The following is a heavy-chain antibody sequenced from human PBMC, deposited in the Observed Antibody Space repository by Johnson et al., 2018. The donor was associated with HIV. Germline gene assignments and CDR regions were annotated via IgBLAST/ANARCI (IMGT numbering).Heavy chain of an antibody. Sequence: VQLVESGGGLVQPGGSLSLSCTASGFTFSSYAMSWVRQAPGKGLEWVSTISGSGGSTYYADSVKGRFTISRDNSKNTLYLQMNGLRTADTAVYYCAKDTGGNSGNDAFDIWGQGTLVTVSS. J-gene: IGHJ3*02. CDR2: ISGSGGST. CDR1: GFTFSSYA. CDR3: AKDTGGNSGNDAFDI. D-gene: IGHD4-23*01. V-gene: IGHV3-23*04.